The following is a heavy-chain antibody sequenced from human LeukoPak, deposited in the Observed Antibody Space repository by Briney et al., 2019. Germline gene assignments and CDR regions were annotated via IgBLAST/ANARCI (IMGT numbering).Heavy chain of an antibody. CDR2: MNPNSGNT. J-gene: IGHJ6*03. CDR3: ARNGVRKWPNPPDFYYYMDV. CDR1: GYTFTSYG. V-gene: IGHV1-8*01. D-gene: IGHD3-3*01. Sequence: ASMKVSCKASGYTFTSYGINWVRQATGQGLEWMGWMNPNSGNTGYAQKFQGRVTMTRNTSISTAYMELSSLRSEDTAVYYCARNGVRKWPNPPDFYYYMDVWGKGTTVTVSS.